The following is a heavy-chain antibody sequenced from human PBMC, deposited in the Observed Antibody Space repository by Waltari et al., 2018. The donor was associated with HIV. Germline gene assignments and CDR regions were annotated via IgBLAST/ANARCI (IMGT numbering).Heavy chain of an antibody. CDR2: IYSGGST. J-gene: IGHJ6*02. CDR1: GITVGSTS. CDR3: ASIAYCGGDCYPRGMDV. Sequence: EVQLVESGGGLVESGGSLRHSCGASGITVGSTSMSGVRQAPGKGLEWVSVIYSGGSTYYADSVKGRFTISRDNSKNTLYLQMNSLRAEDTAVYYCASIAYCGGDCYPRGMDVWGQGTTVTVSS. V-gene: IGHV3-66*01. D-gene: IGHD2-21*02.